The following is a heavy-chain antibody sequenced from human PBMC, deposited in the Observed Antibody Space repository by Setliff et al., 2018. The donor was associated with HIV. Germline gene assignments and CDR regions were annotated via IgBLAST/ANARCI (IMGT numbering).Heavy chain of an antibody. CDR2: ISSSSSYI. Sequence: PGGSLRLSCAASGFTFGDYSMNWVRQAPGKGLEWVSSISSSSSYIYYADSVKGRFTISRDDSKNSLYLQMNSLRAEDTAVYYCARVRLYNAALDYWGQGTLVTVSS. D-gene: IGHD3-10*01. V-gene: IGHV3-21*01. J-gene: IGHJ4*02. CDR1: GFTFGDYS. CDR3: ARVRLYNAALDY.